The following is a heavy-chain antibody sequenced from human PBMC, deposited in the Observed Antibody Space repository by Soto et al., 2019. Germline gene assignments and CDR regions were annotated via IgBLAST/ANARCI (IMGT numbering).Heavy chain of an antibody. V-gene: IGHV3-23*01. Sequence: EVQLLESGGGLVQPGGSLRLSCAASGFTFSSYAMSWVRQAPGKGLEWVSTISGSGGSTHYADSVKGRFTISRDNSKKTLYLQMNSLRAEDTAVYYCAKFYGGNSAHTYTIDPWGQGTLVTVSS. CDR3: AKFYGGNSAHTYTIDP. J-gene: IGHJ5*02. D-gene: IGHD2-21*02. CDR1: GFTFSSYA. CDR2: ISGSGGST.